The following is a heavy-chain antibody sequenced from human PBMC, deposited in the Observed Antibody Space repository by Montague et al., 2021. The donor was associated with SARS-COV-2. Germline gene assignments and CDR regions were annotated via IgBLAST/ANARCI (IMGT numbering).Heavy chain of an antibody. CDR2: IYYTGST. D-gene: IGHD2-15*01. V-gene: IGHV4-61*01. J-gene: IGHJ4*02. Sequence: SETLSLTCTISGGSVSSSSYYWNWIRQPPGKGLEWIGYIYYTGSTNYNPSLKSRVTMAVDTSRNQFSLKVNSATAEDTAVYYCARGSHQYCGVGSCYSTFDYWGQGTLGTVSS. CDR3: ARGSHQYCGVGSCYSTFDY. CDR1: GGSVSSSSYY.